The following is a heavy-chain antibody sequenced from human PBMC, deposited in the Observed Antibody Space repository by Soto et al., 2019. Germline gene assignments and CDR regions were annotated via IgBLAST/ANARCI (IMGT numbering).Heavy chain of an antibody. CDR1: GCTFTSYA. CDR2: INAGNGNT. Sequence: ASVKVSCKASGCTFTSYAIPWVRQAPGQRLEWMGWINAGNGNTKYSQKFQGRVTITRDTFASTAYMELSSLRSEDTAVYYCARGLTYPSPSYFQHWGQGTLVTVSS. CDR3: ARGLTYPSPSYFQH. V-gene: IGHV1-3*01. D-gene: IGHD2-2*01. J-gene: IGHJ1*01.